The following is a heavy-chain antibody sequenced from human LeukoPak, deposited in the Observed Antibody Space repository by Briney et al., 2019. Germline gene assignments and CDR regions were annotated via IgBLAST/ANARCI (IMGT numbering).Heavy chain of an antibody. Sequence: SETLSLTCAVSGGCFSGYYWSWIRQPPGQGLEWIGEINHSGSTNYNPSLKSRVTISVDTSKNQFSLKLSSVTAADTAVYYCASLSDFWSGYGIGAFDIWGQGTMVTVSS. D-gene: IGHD3-3*01. CDR3: ASLSDFWSGYGIGAFDI. CDR2: INHSGST. CDR1: GGCFSGYY. V-gene: IGHV4-34*01. J-gene: IGHJ3*02.